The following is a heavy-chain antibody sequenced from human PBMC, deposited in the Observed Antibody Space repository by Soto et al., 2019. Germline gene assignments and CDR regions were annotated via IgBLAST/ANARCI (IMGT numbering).Heavy chain of an antibody. J-gene: IGHJ4*02. V-gene: IGHV3-23*01. D-gene: IGHD5-12*01. Sequence: GGSLRLSCAASGFTFNRYGMSWVRQAPGKGLEWVSTISGSGGSTYYADSVKGRFTISRDNSKNTLYVQMNSLRAEDTAVYYCAKYPEYSGYDGTYFDYWGQGTLVTVSS. CDR3: AKYPEYSGYDGTYFDY. CDR2: ISGSGGST. CDR1: GFTFNRYG.